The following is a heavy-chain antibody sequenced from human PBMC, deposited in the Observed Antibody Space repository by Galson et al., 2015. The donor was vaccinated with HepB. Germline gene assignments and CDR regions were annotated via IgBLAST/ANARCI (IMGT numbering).Heavy chain of an antibody. CDR1: GYTFTSYY. CDR2: INPSGGST. J-gene: IGHJ5*02. V-gene: IGHV1-46*04. CDR3: ALGGRPLPFDP. Sequence: SVKVSCKASGYTFTSYYMHWVRQAPGQGLEWMGIINPSGGSTSYAQKLQGRVTMTRDTSTSTVYMELSSLRSEDTAVYYCALGGRPLPFDPWAREPWSPSPQ. D-gene: IGHD3-10*01.